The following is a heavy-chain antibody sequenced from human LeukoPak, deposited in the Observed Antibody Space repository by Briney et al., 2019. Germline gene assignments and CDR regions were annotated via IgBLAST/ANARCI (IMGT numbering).Heavy chain of an antibody. CDR2: IKQDGSEK. D-gene: IGHD3-10*01. CDR3: AREGVTMVRGVMVYYYGMDV. Sequence: GGSLRLSCAASGFTFTSYWMSWVRQAPGKGLEWVANIKQDGSEKYYVDSVKGRFTISRDNAKNSLYLQMNSLRAADTAVYYCAREGVTMVRGVMVYYYGMDVWGQGTTVTVSS. J-gene: IGHJ6*02. V-gene: IGHV3-7*01. CDR1: GFTFTSYW.